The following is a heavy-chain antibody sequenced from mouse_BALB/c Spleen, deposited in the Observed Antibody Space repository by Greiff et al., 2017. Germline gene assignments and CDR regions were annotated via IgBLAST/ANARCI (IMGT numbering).Heavy chain of an antibody. CDR1: GFSLTSYG. CDR2: IWAGGST. J-gene: IGHJ4*01. D-gene: IGHD2-10*01. Sequence: VKLQESGPGLVAPSQSLSITCTVSGFSLTSYGVHWVRQPPGKGLEWLGVIWAGGSTNYNSALMSRLSISKDNSKSQVFLKMNSLQTDDTAMYYCARDAFYGNYGAMDYWGQGTSVTVSS. CDR3: ARDAFYGNYGAMDY. V-gene: IGHV2-9*02.